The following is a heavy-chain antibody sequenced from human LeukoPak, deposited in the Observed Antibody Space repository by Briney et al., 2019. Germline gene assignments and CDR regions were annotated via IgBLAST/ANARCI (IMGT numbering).Heavy chain of an antibody. J-gene: IGHJ3*02. Sequence: PGGSLRLSCAASGFTFSSYAMHWVRQAPGKGLEWVAFIRYDGSNKYYADSVKGRFTISRDNSKNTLYLQMNSLRAEDTAVYYCAKVGVRDYGGNSWAFDIWGQGTMVTVSS. V-gene: IGHV3-30*02. CDR2: IRYDGSNK. CDR1: GFTFSSYA. CDR3: AKVGVRDYGGNSWAFDI. D-gene: IGHD4-23*01.